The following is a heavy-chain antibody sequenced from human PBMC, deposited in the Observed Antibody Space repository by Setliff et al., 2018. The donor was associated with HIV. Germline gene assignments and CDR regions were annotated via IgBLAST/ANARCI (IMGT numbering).Heavy chain of an antibody. CDR3: ERGGQSSGYAIEY. J-gene: IGHJ4*02. CDR2: IYTDGTI. V-gene: IGHV4-61*09. CDR1: GGSISSGNYY. D-gene: IGHD5-12*01. Sequence: SETLSLTCSVSGGSISSGNYYWGWTRQPAGKGLEWIGHIYTDGTIKYNPSLRSRLTISLDTSKNQFSLKLNSVTAADTAVYYCERGGQSSGYAIEYWGQGTLVTVSS.